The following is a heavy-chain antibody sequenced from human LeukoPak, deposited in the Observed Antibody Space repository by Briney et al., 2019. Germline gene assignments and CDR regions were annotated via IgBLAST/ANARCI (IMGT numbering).Heavy chain of an antibody. CDR1: GYTFTSYG. D-gene: IGHD2-2*01. J-gene: IGHJ4*02. CDR2: ISAYIGNT. V-gene: IGHV1-18*01. Sequence: ASVKVSCKASGYTFTSYGISWVRQAPGQGLEWMGWISAYIGNTNYAQKLQGRVTMTTDTSTSTAYMELRSLRSDDTAVYYCARGIQSGGLVVPAAPTDYWGQGTLVTVSS. CDR3: ARGIQSGGLVVPAAPTDY.